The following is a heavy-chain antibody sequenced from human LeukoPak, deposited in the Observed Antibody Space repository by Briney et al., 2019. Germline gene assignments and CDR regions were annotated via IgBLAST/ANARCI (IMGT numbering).Heavy chain of an antibody. Sequence: GGSLRLSCEASGFIFNHYALHWVRQAPNKGLEWVAVIWSDGTNRYYADSVKGRFSIFRDDSQKRVFLQMNSLRAEDTAVYYCVRDAQRGFDYSNSLQYWGQGALVTVSS. CDR3: VRDAQRGFDYSNSLQY. V-gene: IGHV3-33*01. CDR2: IWSDGTNR. J-gene: IGHJ4*02. D-gene: IGHD4-11*01. CDR1: GFIFNHYA.